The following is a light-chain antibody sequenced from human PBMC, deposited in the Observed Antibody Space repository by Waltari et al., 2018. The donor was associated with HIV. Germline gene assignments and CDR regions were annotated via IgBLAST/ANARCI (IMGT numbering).Light chain of an antibody. CDR2: EVT. Sequence: QSALTQPPSASGSLGQSVTISCTGSSSDIGAYDSVSWFQQHPRSAPKLLLYEVTRRPSAVSERFSVSRSGSTAFLTVAGLQPDDEATYFCSSYGDSLRVLFGGGTNVTVL. V-gene: IGLV2-8*01. CDR1: SSDIGAYDS. J-gene: IGLJ3*02. CDR3: SSYGDSLRVL.